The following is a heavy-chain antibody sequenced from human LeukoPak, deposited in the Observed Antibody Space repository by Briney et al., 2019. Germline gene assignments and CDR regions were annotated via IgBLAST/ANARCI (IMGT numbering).Heavy chain of an antibody. Sequence: ASVKVSCKVSGYTLTDLSMHWVRQAPGKGLEWMGGFDPEDGETIYAQKFQGRVTMTEDTSTDTAYMELSSLRSEDTAVYYCATDFGTVDAFDIWGQETMVTVSS. CDR1: GYTLTDLS. J-gene: IGHJ3*02. V-gene: IGHV1-24*01. CDR3: ATDFGTVDAFDI. D-gene: IGHD3-10*01. CDR2: FDPEDGET.